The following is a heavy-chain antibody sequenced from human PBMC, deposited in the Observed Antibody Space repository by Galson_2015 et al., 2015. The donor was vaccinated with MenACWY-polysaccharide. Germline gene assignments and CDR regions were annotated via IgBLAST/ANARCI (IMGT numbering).Heavy chain of an antibody. J-gene: IGHJ4*02. CDR3: ARDTPGIEDFDY. CDR2: IDTSGTST. D-gene: IGHD1-1*01. Sequence: SLRLSCAVSGLTFRSHDMNWVRQAPGKGLEWVSYIDTSGTSTKYADSVKCRFIMSRDNAKNSLYLQMNSLRLEDTAVYYCARDTPGIEDFDYWGPRILVTVSS. CDR1: GLTFRSHD. V-gene: IGHV3-48*03.